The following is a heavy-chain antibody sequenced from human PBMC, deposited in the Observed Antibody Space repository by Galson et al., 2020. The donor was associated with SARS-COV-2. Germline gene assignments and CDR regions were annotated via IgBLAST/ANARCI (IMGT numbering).Heavy chain of an antibody. CDR3: ARGFCSSTSCYKDAFDI. Sequence: SETLSLTCAVSGGSISSGGYSWSWIRQPPGKGLEWIGYIHHSGSTYYNPSLKSRVTISVDRSKNQFSLKLSSVTAADTAVYYCARGFCSSTSCYKDAFDIWGQGTMVTVSS. J-gene: IGHJ3*02. V-gene: IGHV4-30-2*01. CDR2: IHHSGST. CDR1: GGSISSGGYS. D-gene: IGHD2-2*02.